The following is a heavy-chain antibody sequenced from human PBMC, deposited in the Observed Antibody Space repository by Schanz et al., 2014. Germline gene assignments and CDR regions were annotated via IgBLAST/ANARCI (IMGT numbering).Heavy chain of an antibody. V-gene: IGHV3-7*05. CDR1: GFTFSSYA. D-gene: IGHD3-22*01. Sequence: EAQLLESGGGLVQPGGSLRLSCAASGFTFSSYAMSWVRQAPGKGLEWVANIKEDGSVKDYVDSVKGRFTISRDNAKNSLYLQMNSLRAEDTAVYYCARPPHDSSGYYPFDYWGQGTLXTVSS. J-gene: IGHJ4*02. CDR2: IKEDGSVK. CDR3: ARPPHDSSGYYPFDY.